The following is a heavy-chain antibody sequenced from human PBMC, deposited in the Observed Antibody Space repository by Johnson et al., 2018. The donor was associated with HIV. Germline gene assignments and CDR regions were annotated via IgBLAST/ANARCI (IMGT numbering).Heavy chain of an antibody. D-gene: IGHD3-16*01. CDR3: ARDKGLGDAFDI. CDR2: IYSGGST. Sequence: VQLVESGGGLVQPGGSLRLSCAASGFTFSSYAMSWVRQAPGKGLEWVSVIYSGGSTYYADSVKGRFTISRDNSKNTLYLQMNSLRADDTAVYYCARDKGLGDAFDIWGQGTMVTVSS. J-gene: IGHJ3*02. V-gene: IGHV3-66*01. CDR1: GFTFSSYA.